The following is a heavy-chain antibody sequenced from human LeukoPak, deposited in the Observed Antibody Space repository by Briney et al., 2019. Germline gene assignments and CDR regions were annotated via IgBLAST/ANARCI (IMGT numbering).Heavy chain of an antibody. Sequence: TGGSLRLSCAASGFTFSSYSMNWVRQAPGKGLEWVSSISSSSSYIYYADSVKGRFTISRDNAKNSLHLQMNSLRAEDTAVYYCARAEGYYYDSSGYAFDIWGQGTMVTVSS. J-gene: IGHJ3*02. D-gene: IGHD3-22*01. CDR1: GFTFSSYS. V-gene: IGHV3-21*01. CDR2: ISSSSSYI. CDR3: ARAEGYYYDSSGYAFDI.